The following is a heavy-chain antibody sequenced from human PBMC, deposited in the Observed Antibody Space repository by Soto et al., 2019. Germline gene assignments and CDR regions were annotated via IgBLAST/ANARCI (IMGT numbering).Heavy chain of an antibody. CDR3: VSGISSLF. J-gene: IGHJ4*01. CDR1: GVTLRTYT. D-gene: IGHD6-13*01. Sequence: WGSLRLSFSASGVTLRTYTMNWCRQAPGKGLEWVSSISISSSDRYYADSVSGRFTISRDNAKNALYLQMNSLRADDTAVYFCVSGISSLFGGQGTLVTVSS. V-gene: IGHV3-21*06. CDR2: ISISSSDR.